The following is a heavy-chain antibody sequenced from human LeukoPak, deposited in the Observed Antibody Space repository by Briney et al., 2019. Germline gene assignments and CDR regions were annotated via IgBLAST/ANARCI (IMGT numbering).Heavy chain of an antibody. CDR1: EFTFTDYW. J-gene: IGHJ3*01. Sequence: GESLRLSCAASEFTFTDYWMHWVRHVPGKGLVWVARVKNDESEITYADSVKGRFTISRDNSRKMMYLQMNSLRVEDTAVYYCAKDPNGDYVGAFDGWGQGTMVTVSS. CDR3: AKDPNGDYVGAFDG. CDR2: VKNDESEI. V-gene: IGHV3-74*03. D-gene: IGHD4-17*01.